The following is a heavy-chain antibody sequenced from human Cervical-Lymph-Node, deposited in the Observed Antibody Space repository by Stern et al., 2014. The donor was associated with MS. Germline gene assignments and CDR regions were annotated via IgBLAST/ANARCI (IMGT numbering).Heavy chain of an antibody. CDR2: IWYDGSNP. Sequence: VQLVESGGGVVQPWRSLRLSCAASGFSFSRYAMHWVRQAPGKGLEWVACIWYDGSNPYYADSVTGRFTISRDNFKNTLYLQMNSLRAEDTAVYYCASAYSSSHYYFDYWGQGTLVTVSS. CDR1: GFSFSRYA. CDR3: ASAYSSSHYYFDY. J-gene: IGHJ4*02. D-gene: IGHD6-13*01. V-gene: IGHV3-33*01.